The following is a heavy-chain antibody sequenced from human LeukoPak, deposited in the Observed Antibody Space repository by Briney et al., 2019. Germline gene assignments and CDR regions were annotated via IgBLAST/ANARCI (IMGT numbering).Heavy chain of an antibody. CDR1: GFTFSSYG. V-gene: IGHV4-34*01. J-gene: IGHJ4*02. CDR2: IHHSGST. D-gene: IGHD3-10*01. Sequence: GSLRLSCAASGFTFSSYGMHWIRQPPGKGLEWIGEIHHSGSTNYNPSLKSRVTISVDTSKNQFSLKLSSVTAADTAVYYCASAGPGTFDYWGQGTLVTVSS. CDR3: ASAGPGTFDY.